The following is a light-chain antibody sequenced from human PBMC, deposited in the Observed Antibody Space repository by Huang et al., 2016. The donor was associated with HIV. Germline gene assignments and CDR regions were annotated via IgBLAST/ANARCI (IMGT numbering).Light chain of an antibody. CDR2: AAS. CDR1: QSVSSN. CDR3: QQYDNRPPWT. V-gene: IGKV3-15*01. J-gene: IGKJ1*01. Sequence: DILLTQSPATLSVSLGERDTLSCRATQSVSSNLAWYQQTVGQAPRLLLYAASARANGVSARFSCSGSGTEFTLTISSLQSEDSAVYYCQQYDNRPPWTFGQGTKVEI.